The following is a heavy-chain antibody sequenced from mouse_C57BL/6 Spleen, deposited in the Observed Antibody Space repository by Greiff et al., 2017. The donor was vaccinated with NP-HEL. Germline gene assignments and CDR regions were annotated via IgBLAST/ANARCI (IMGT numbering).Heavy chain of an antibody. CDR1: GYTFTDYY. CDR2: ITPNNGGT. CDR3: ALIYYGYDDGNYYAMDY. J-gene: IGHJ4*01. D-gene: IGHD2-2*01. V-gene: IGHV1-26*01. Sequence: EVQLQQSGPELVKPGASVKISCKASGYTFTDYYMNWVKQSHGKSLEWIGDITPNNGGTSYNQKFKGKAPSTVDKSSSTAYMELRSLTAEDSAVYYCALIYYGYDDGNYYAMDYWGQGTSVTVSS.